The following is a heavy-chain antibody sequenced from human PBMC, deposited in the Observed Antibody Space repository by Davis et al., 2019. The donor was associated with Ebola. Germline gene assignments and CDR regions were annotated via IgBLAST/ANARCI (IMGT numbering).Heavy chain of an antibody. D-gene: IGHD5-12*01. CDR2: ITSSTSYI. CDR3: ARSDSGYDYLGYYYYGMDV. CDR1: GFTFSSYS. J-gene: IGHJ6*02. Sequence: GGSLRLSCAASGFTFSSYSMDWVRQAPGKGLEWVSSITSSTSYIYYADSVKGRFTISRDNAKNSLYLQMNSLRAEDTAVYYCARSDSGYDYLGYYYYGMDVWGQGTTVTVSS. V-gene: IGHV3-21*01.